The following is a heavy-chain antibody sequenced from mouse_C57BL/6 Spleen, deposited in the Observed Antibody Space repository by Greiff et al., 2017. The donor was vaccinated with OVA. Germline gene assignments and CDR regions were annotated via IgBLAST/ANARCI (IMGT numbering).Heavy chain of an antibody. CDR3: ARSPDGCYFDY. D-gene: IGHD2-3*01. Sequence: EVKLVESGGGLVQPGGSLSLSCAASGFTFTDYYMSWVRQPPGKALEWLGFIRNKANGYTTEYSASVKGRFTISRDNSQSILYLQMNALRAEDSATYYCARSPDGCYFDYWGQGTTLTVSS. J-gene: IGHJ2*01. V-gene: IGHV7-3*01. CDR2: IRNKANGYTT. CDR1: GFTFTDYY.